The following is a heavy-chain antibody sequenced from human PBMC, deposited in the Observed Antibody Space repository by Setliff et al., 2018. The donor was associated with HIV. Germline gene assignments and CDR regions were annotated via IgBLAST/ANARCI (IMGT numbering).Heavy chain of an antibody. V-gene: IGHV4-39*01. CDR1: GGSISSGYYY. J-gene: IGHJ5*02. CDR3: VRAGYCSSASCYFSGWFDP. Sequence: SETLSLTCTVSGGSISSGYYYWGWIRQPPGKGLEWIGTIYYSGSTYYNPSLKSRVTISVDTSKNQFSLKLSSVTAADTAVYYCVRAGYCSSASCYFSGWFDPWGQGTLVTVSS. CDR2: IYYSGST. D-gene: IGHD2-2*01.